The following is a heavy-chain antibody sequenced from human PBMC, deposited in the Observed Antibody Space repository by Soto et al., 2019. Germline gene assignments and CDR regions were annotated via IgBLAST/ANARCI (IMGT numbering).Heavy chain of an antibody. Sequence: TLSLTCTVSGGSISSGGYYWSWIRQHPGKGLEWIGYIYYSGSTYYNPSLESRVTISVDTSKNQFSLKLSSVTAADTAVYYCARIGIGFGQGWFDPWGQGTLVTVSS. CDR3: ARIGIGFGQGWFDP. D-gene: IGHD1-26*01. CDR1: GGSISSGGYY. CDR2: IYYSGST. V-gene: IGHV4-31*03. J-gene: IGHJ5*02.